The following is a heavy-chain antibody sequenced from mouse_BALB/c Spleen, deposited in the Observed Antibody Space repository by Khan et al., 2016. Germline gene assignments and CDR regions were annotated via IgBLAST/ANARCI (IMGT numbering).Heavy chain of an antibody. V-gene: IGHV14-3*02. Sequence: VQLQQSGAELVKPGASVKLSCTASGFNIKDTFMHWVKQSPEQGLEWIGRIDPANGNTRYDPKFQGKATITADTSSNTAYLQPGRLTSEDTAVYYCARRGPIYYDGSTYGYWGQGTTLTVSS. D-gene: IGHD1-1*01. J-gene: IGHJ2*01. CDR3: ARRGPIYYDGSTYGY. CDR2: IDPANGNT. CDR1: GFNIKDTF.